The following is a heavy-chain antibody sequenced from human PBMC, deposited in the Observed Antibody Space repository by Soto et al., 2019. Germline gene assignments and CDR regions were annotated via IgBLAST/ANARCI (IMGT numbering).Heavy chain of an antibody. Sequence: ASVKVSCKASGYTFTSYYMHWVRQAPGQGLEWMGIINPSGGSTSYAQKFQGRVTMTRDTSTSTVYMELGSLRSEDTAVYYCARGELGSAFYYGMDVWGQGTTVTVSS. V-gene: IGHV1-46*01. CDR2: INPSGGST. J-gene: IGHJ6*02. D-gene: IGHD3-10*01. CDR3: ARGELGSAFYYGMDV. CDR1: GYTFTSYY.